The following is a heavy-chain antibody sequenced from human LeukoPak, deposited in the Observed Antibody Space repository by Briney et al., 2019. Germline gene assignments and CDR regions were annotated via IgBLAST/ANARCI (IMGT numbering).Heavy chain of an antibody. J-gene: IGHJ4*02. CDR2: MNPNSGNT. CDR1: GYTFTSYD. CDR3: ASHVLVRGVLPDY. D-gene: IGHD3-10*01. V-gene: IGHV1-8*01. Sequence: GASVKVSCKASGYTFTSYDINWVRQATGQGLEWMGWMNPNSGNTGYAQKFQGRVTMTRNTSISTAYVELSSLRSEDTAVYYCASHVLVRGVLPDYWGQGTLVTVSS.